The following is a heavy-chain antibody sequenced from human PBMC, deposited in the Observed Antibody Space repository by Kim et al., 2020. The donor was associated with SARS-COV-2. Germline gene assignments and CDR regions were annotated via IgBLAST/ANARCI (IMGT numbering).Heavy chain of an antibody. Sequence: ASVKVSCQASGYTFNDFFIHWVRRAPGQGPEWMGWINTNNGYSESAQTFQGRVSLTRDTSISTAYMELSGLTSDDTAVYYCAREFSIGETYYKWFDYWGQGALVSVSS. V-gene: IGHV1-2*02. J-gene: IGHJ4*02. CDR1: GYTFNDFF. D-gene: IGHD1-1*01. CDR2: INTNNGYS. CDR3: AREFSIGETYYKWFDY.